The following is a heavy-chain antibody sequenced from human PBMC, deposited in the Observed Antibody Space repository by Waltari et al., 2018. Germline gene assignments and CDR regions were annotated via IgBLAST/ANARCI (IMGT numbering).Heavy chain of an antibody. CDR1: GGSFSGYY. V-gene: IGHV4-34*01. CDR3: ARFRRSDCSSTSCYRNYYYYGMDV. D-gene: IGHD2-2*01. Sequence: QVQLQQWGAGLLKPSETLSLTCAVYGGSFSGYYWSWIRQPPGKGLEWIGEINHSGRTKYKPALKSRVTRSVDTAKNQCSLKLSSVTAADTAVYYCARFRRSDCSSTSCYRNYYYYGMDVWGQGTTVTVSS. J-gene: IGHJ6*02. CDR2: INHSGRT.